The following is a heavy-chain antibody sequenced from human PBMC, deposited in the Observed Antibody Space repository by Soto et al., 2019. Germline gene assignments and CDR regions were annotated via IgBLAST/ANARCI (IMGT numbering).Heavy chain of an antibody. V-gene: IGHV1-69*13. Sequence: SVKVSCKASGGTFSSYAISWVRQAPGQGLEWMGGIIPIFGTANYAQKFQGGVTITADESTSTAYMELSSLRSEDTAVYYCAEVRWLQPLYNWFVPLGQGTLVAVSS. CDR2: IIPIFGTA. J-gene: IGHJ5*02. CDR3: AEVRWLQPLYNWFVP. D-gene: IGHD5-18*01. CDR1: GGTFSSYA.